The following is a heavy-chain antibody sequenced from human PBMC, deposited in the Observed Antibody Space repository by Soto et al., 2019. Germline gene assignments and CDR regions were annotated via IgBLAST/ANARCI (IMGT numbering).Heavy chain of an antibody. V-gene: IGHV2-5*02. CDR3: VHRGQVDETGMGFDF. Sequence: QITLRESGPALVKPTQTLTLTCTFSGFSLNSRGVGVGWVRQPPGKALEWLAIVYWDDDKRYRPSLRRRLSIRKDTPKIQVVLTLTNPDPVDTTTYYCVHRGQVDETGMGFDFWGQGSLVTVAS. D-gene: IGHD3-9*01. J-gene: IGHJ4*02. CDR2: VYWDDDK. CDR1: GFSLNSRGVG.